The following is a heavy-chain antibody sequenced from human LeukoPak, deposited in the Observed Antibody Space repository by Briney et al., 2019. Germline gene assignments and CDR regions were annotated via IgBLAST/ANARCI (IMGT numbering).Heavy chain of an antibody. V-gene: IGHV1-18*01. CDR2: VSPQTGDT. J-gene: IGHJ4*02. CDR3: ARLVGSGKWDFDY. D-gene: IGHD3-10*01. CDR1: GYTFTRYD. Sequence: GASVKVSCKASGYTFTRYDINWVRQATGQGLEWMGWVSPQTGDTNYAQKLQGRVTMTTDTSTSTAYMEVRSLRSDDTAVYYCARLVGSGKWDFDYWGQGTLVTVSS.